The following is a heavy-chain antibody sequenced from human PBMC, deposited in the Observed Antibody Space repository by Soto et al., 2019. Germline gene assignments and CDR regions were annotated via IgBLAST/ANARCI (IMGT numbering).Heavy chain of an antibody. J-gene: IGHJ5*02. Sequence: QITLKESGPTLVKPTQTLTLTCTFSGFSLSTSGVGVGWIRQPPGKALEWLALIYWDDDKRYSPSLKSRLTITKETSKTQVVLTMTYMAPVDTAPYYCAHRLRGLWFGEVTGDWFDPWGQGTLVTVSS. CDR3: AHRLRGLWFGEVTGDWFDP. CDR2: IYWDDDK. V-gene: IGHV2-5*02. D-gene: IGHD3-10*01. CDR1: GFSLSTSGVG.